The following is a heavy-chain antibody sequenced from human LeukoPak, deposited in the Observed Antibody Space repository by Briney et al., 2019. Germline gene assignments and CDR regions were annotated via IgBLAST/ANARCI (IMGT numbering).Heavy chain of an antibody. CDR1: GYTFTGYY. D-gene: IGHD1-26*01. V-gene: IGHV1-2*02. J-gene: IGHJ4*02. CDR2: INPNSGGT. Sequence: ASVKVSCKASGYTFTGYYMHWVRQAPGQGLEWMGWINPNSGGTNYAQKFQGRVTMTRDTSIGTAYMELSRLRSDDTAVYYCAIIVGATEDFDYWGQGTLVTVSS. CDR3: AIIVGATEDFDY.